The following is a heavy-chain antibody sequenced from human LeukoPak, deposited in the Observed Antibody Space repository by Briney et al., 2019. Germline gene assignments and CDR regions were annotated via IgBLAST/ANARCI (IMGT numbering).Heavy chain of an antibody. J-gene: IGHJ4*02. CDR3: ATLMTTVVTRVFDY. CDR1: GFTFSSYG. Sequence: GGSLRLSCAASGFTFSSYGMHWVRQAPGKGLEWVAFIRYDGSNKYYADSVKGRFTISRDNSKNTLYLQMNSLRAEDTAVDYCATLMTTVVTRVFDYWGQGTLVTVSS. V-gene: IGHV3-30*02. CDR2: IRYDGSNK. D-gene: IGHD4-23*01.